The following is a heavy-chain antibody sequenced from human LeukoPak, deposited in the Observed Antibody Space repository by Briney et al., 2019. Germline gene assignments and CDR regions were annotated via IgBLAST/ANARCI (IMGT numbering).Heavy chain of an antibody. J-gene: IGHJ5*02. D-gene: IGHD6-13*01. CDR2: IYCSGST. Sequence: SETLSLTCTVSGGSISSYYWSWIRQPPGKGLEWIGYIYCSGSTDYNPSLKSRVTISVDTSKNQFFLKLSSVTAADTAVYYCARLLPPYSSSVVNWFDPWGQGTLVTVSS. CDR3: ARLLPPYSSSVVNWFDP. V-gene: IGHV4-59*01. CDR1: GGSISSYY.